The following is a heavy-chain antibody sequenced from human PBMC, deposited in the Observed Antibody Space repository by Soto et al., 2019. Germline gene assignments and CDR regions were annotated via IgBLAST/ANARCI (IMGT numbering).Heavy chain of an antibody. J-gene: IGHJ4*02. Sequence: QVQLVQSGAEVKKPGSSVKVSCKASGGTFSSYAISWVRQAPGQGLERMGGIIPIFGTANYAQKFQGRVTITADESTRTAYMELSSLRSEETAVYYCARGYYYDSSGYYSNAYYFDYWGQGTLVTVSS. V-gene: IGHV1-69*01. D-gene: IGHD3-22*01. CDR2: IIPIFGTA. CDR3: ARGYYYDSSGYYSNAYYFDY. CDR1: GGTFSSYA.